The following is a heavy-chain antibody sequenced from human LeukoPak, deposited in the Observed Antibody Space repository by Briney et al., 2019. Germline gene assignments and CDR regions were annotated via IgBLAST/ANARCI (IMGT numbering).Heavy chain of an antibody. CDR2: ISYDGSNK. J-gene: IGHJ4*02. D-gene: IGHD6-19*01. CDR3: AKDMGEQWLVGIDY. CDR1: GFTFSSYG. Sequence: GGSLRLSCAASGFTFSSYGMHWVRQAPGKGLEWVAVISYDGSNKCYADSVKGRFTISRDNSKNTLYLQMNSLRAEDTAVYYCAKDMGEQWLVGIDYWGQGILVTVSS. V-gene: IGHV3-30*18.